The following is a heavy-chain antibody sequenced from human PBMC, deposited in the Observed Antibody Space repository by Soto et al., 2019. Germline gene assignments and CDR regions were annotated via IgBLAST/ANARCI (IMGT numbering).Heavy chain of an antibody. V-gene: IGHV3-23*01. CDR3: AKRKFMGTTVKTFDS. CDR1: GFTFTTFL. J-gene: IGHJ4*02. CDR2: VSGSGDRT. D-gene: IGHD4-17*01. Sequence: GGSLKLSCAASGFTFTTFLMSWVRQAPGKGLEWVSSVSGSGDRTLYADSVKGRFTISRDNSKNTLYLQMNTLKAEDTAVYYCAKRKFMGTTVKTFDSWGQGTLVSVS.